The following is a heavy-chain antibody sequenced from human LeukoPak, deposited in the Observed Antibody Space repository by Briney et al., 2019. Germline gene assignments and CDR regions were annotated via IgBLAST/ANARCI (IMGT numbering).Heavy chain of an antibody. CDR2: INSDGSST. J-gene: IGHJ6*02. CDR1: GFTFSSYW. D-gene: IGHD3-3*01. Sequence: GGSLRLSCAASGFTFSSYWMHWVRQAPGKGLVWVSRINSDGSSTSYADSVKGRFTISRDNAKNTLYLQMNSLRAEDTAVHYCSKGPYYDFWSGYYTEDYYYYGMDVWGQGTTVTVSS. V-gene: IGHV3-74*01. CDR3: SKGPYYDFWSGYYTEDYYYYGMDV.